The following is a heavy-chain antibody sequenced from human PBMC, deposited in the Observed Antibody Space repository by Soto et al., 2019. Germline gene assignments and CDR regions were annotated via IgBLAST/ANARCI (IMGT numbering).Heavy chain of an antibody. J-gene: IGHJ4*02. CDR3: AKDRSGVVVTAFDY. Sequence: GESLRLSCAASGFTFSSYAMSWVRQAPGKGLEWVSAISGSGGSTYYADSVKGRFTISRDNSKNTLYLQMNSLRAEDTAVYYCAKDRSGVVVTAFDYWGQGPLVTVSS. CDR2: ISGSGGST. CDR1: GFTFSSYA. V-gene: IGHV3-23*01. D-gene: IGHD3-22*01.